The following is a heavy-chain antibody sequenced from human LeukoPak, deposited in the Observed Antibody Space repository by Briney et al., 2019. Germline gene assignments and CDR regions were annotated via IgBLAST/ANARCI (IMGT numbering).Heavy chain of an antibody. CDR3: ARVLSGVVPAANFDD. V-gene: IGHV4-39*07. D-gene: IGHD2-2*01. J-gene: IGHJ4*02. Sequence: PSQTLSLTCTVSGGSISSGDYYWSWIRQPPGKGVEWIRSIYYSGSTYYNPSLKSRVTISVDTSKNQFSLKLSSVTAADTAVHYCARVLSGVVPAANFDDWGQGTLVTVSS. CDR1: GGSISSGDYY. CDR2: IYYSGST.